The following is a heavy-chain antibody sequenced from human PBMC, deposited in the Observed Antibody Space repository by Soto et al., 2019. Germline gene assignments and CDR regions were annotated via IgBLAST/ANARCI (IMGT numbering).Heavy chain of an antibody. V-gene: IGHV1-69*13. CDR1: GGTFSSYA. CDR3: ARGRAGGSGSYYNAYYYYGMDV. J-gene: IGHJ6*02. Sequence: GASVKVSCKASGGTFSSYAISWVRQAPGQGLEWMGGIIPIFGTANYAQKFQGRVTITADESTSTAHMELSSLRSEDTAVYYCARGRAGGSGSYYNAYYYYGMDVWGQGTTVTVSS. D-gene: IGHD3-10*01. CDR2: IIPIFGTA.